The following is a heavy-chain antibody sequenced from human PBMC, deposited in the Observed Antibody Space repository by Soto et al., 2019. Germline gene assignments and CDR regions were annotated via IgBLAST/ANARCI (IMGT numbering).Heavy chain of an antibody. D-gene: IGHD2-2*02. Sequence: PGESLKISCNGSGYSFTSYWINWVRQMPGKDLEWMGRIDPSDSYTNYSPSFQGHVTISADKSISTAYLQWSSLKASDTAMYYCARLEYQLLYAWFDPWGQRTLVTVSS. CDR3: ARLEYQLLYAWFDP. V-gene: IGHV5-10-1*01. J-gene: IGHJ5*02. CDR2: IDPSDSYT. CDR1: GYSFTSYW.